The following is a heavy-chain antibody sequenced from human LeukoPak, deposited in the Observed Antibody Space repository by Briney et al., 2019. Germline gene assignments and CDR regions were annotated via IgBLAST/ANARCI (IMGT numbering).Heavy chain of an antibody. CDR3: ARISSYYYDSSGDAFDI. CDR1: GFPFSSNY. V-gene: IGHV3-53*04. D-gene: IGHD3-22*01. Sequence: GGSLRLSFAAPGFPFSSNYRGWGRRAPGRGVGWVSVFYSGGSTYYADSVKGRFTISRHNSKNTLYLQMNSLRAEDTAVYYCARISSYYYDSSGDAFDIWGQGTMVTVSS. J-gene: IGHJ3*02. CDR2: FYSGGST.